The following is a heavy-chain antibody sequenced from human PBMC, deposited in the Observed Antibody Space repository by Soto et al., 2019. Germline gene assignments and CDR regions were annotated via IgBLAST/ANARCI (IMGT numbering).Heavy chain of an antibody. CDR1: GFTFSSYG. V-gene: IGHV3-33*01. J-gene: IGHJ4*02. Sequence: GGSLRLSCAASGFTFSSYGMHWVRQAPGKGLEWVAVIWYDGSNKYYADSVKGRFTISRDNSKNTLYLQMNSLRAEDTAVYYCARDPQRYVLMVYAIRNYFDYWGQGTLVTVSS. D-gene: IGHD2-8*01. CDR3: ARDPQRYVLMVYAIRNYFDY. CDR2: IWYDGSNK.